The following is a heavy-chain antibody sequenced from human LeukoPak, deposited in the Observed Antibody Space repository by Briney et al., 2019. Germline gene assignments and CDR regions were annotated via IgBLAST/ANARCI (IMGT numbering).Heavy chain of an antibody. V-gene: IGHV1-2*02. D-gene: IGHD3-10*01. CDR1: GYTYSGTGWY. J-gene: IGHJ4*02. CDR3: ARDGPAQMVDFDY. CDR2: IYPYTGAT. Sequence: ASVKVSCKASGYTYSGTGWYLYWLRQAPGQGLECMGWIYPYTGATHYAQKFQGRVAMTRDTSISTAYMELSRLRPDDTAVYYCARDGPAQMVDFDYWGQGTLVTVSS.